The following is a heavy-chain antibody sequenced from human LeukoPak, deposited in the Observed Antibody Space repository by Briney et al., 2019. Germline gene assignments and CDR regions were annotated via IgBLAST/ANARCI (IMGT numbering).Heavy chain of an antibody. CDR3: ARLYSSSSPYYYYYYMDV. D-gene: IGHD6-6*01. V-gene: IGHV4-59*01. CDR2: IYYSGST. Sequence: SETLSLTCTVSGGSISSYYWSWIRQPPGKGLEWIGYIYYSGSTNYNPSLKSRVTISVDMSKNQFSLKLSSVTAADTAVYYCARLYSSSSPYYYYYYMDVWGKGTTVTVSS. J-gene: IGHJ6*03. CDR1: GGSISSYY.